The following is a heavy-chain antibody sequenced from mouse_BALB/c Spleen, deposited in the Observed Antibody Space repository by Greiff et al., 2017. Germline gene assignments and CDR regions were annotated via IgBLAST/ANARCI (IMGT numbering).Heavy chain of an antibody. D-gene: IGHD2-13*01. CDR1: GFTFSSYG. Sequence: DVMLVESGGGLVQPGGSLKLSCAASGFTFSSYGMSWVRQTPDKRLELVATINSNGGSTYYPDSVKGRFTISRDNAKNTLYLQMSSLKSEDTAMYYCARGYGDYDWFAYWGQGTLVTVSA. CDR2: INSNGGST. CDR3: ARGYGDYDWFAY. J-gene: IGHJ3*01. V-gene: IGHV5-6-3*01.